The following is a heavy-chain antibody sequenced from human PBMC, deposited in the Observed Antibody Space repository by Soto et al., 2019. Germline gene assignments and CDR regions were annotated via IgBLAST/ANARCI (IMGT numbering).Heavy chain of an antibody. CDR1: GFTFSSYW. Sequence: GGSLRLSCAASGFTFSSYWMHWVRQAPGKGLVWVSRINSDGSSTSYADSVKGRFTISRDNAKNTLYLQMNSLRAEDTAVYYCARLGIEPTYCSSTSCHPEFYYYYYMDVWGKGTTVTVSS. CDR2: INSDGSST. V-gene: IGHV3-74*01. J-gene: IGHJ6*03. D-gene: IGHD2-2*01. CDR3: ARLGIEPTYCSSTSCHPEFYYYYYMDV.